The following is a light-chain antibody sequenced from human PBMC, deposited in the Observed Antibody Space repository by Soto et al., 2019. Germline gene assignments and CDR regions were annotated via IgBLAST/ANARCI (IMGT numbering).Light chain of an antibody. J-gene: IGKJ4*01. V-gene: IGKV3-11*01. CDR2: DAS. Sequence: ETVMTQSPATLSLSPGERATLSCRASQSVSSYLAWYQQKPGQAPRLLIYDASNRATGIPARFSGSGSGTDFTLTISSLEPEDFAVYYCQQRSNWPQVTFGGGTKVDIK. CDR3: QQRSNWPQVT. CDR1: QSVSSY.